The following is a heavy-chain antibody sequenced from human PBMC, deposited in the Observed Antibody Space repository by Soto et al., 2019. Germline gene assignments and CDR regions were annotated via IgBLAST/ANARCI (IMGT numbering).Heavy chain of an antibody. V-gene: IGHV1-8*01. CDR1: GYSFTSYD. CDR2: MNPNSGNT. CDR3: AREKSYGYADY. Sequence: QVQLVQSGAEVKKPGASVKVSCKASGYSFTSYDLTWVRQATGQGLEWMGWMNPNSGNTGYAQKFQGRVTMTRNTAISKAYMELSSLRADDTAVYYCAREKSYGYADYLGQGTLVTVSS. D-gene: IGHD5-18*01. J-gene: IGHJ4*02.